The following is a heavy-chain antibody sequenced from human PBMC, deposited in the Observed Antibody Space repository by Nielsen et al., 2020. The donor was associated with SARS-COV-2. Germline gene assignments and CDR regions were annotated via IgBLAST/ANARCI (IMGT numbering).Heavy chain of an antibody. Sequence: GGSLRLSCAASGFTFSSYGMHWVRQAPDKGLEWVAVIWYDGSNKYYAVSVKGRFTISRDNSKNTLYLQMNSLRAEDTAVYYCARELLWFGEYSGMDVWGQGTTVTVSS. J-gene: IGHJ6*02. CDR1: GFTFSSYG. D-gene: IGHD3-10*01. V-gene: IGHV3-33*01. CDR2: IWYDGSNK. CDR3: ARELLWFGEYSGMDV.